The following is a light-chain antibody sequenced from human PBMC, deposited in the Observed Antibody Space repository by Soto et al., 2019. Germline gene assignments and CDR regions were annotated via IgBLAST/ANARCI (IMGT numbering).Light chain of an antibody. V-gene: IGKV1-39*01. CDR3: QQNYITPIT. CDR2: ASS. J-gene: IGKJ5*01. CDR1: QTISSY. Sequence: DIQMTQSPSSLSASVGDRVTITCRASQTISSYLNWYQQRPGKAPNLLIYASSSLQSGVPPRFSGSGSGTDFTLTISSLQPEDFATYYCQQNYITPITFGQGTRLEIK.